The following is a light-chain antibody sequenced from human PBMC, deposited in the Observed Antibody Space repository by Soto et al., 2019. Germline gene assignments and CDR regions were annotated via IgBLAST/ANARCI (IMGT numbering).Light chain of an antibody. CDR1: QSVSSH. CDR2: DAS. J-gene: IGKJ1*01. CDR3: VQRNTWPWT. V-gene: IGKV3-11*01. Sequence: EIGLTQSPGTLSLSPGERATLSCRASQSVSSHLAWYQQKPGQAPRLLIYDASNRATGIPARFSGSGSGTDFTLPISSLEPEDFAVYHFVQRNTWPWTCGQGSKVEIK.